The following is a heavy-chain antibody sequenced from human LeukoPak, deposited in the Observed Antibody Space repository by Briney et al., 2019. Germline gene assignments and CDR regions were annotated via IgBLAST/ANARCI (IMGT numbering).Heavy chain of an antibody. J-gene: IGHJ4*02. D-gene: IGHD3-22*01. CDR3: ARGRYYYHSSGYYYILFDY. CDR2: INHSGST. Sequence: PSETLSLTCAVYGGSFSGYYWSWIRQPPGKWLEWIGEINHSGSTNYNPSLKSRVTISVDTSKNQFSLKLSSVTAADTAVYYCARGRYYYHSSGYYYILFDYWGQGTLVTVSS. V-gene: IGHV4-34*01. CDR1: GGSFSGYY.